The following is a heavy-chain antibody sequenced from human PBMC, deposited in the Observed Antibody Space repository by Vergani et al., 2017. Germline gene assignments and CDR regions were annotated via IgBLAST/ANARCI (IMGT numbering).Heavy chain of an antibody. CDR1: GFTFDDYA. J-gene: IGHJ4*02. Sequence: VQLVESGGGLVQPGGSLRLSCAASGFTFDDYAMHWVRQAPGKGLEWVAFIHYDGSHEYYIDSVKGRFTISRDNSKNTLILQMNGLRAEDTAVYYCAKDNVPGYYDSSGYCDYWGQGTLVTVSS. CDR3: AKDNVPGYYDSSGYCDY. D-gene: IGHD3-22*01. V-gene: IGHV3-30*02. CDR2: IHYDGSHE.